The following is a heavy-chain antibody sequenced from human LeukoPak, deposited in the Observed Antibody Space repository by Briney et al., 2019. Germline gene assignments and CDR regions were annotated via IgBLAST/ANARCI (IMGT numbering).Heavy chain of an antibody. CDR1: GGTFSSYA. CDR3: ARVRGSVAGMVFDY. V-gene: IGHV1-69*04. CDR2: IIPVLGIA. D-gene: IGHD6-19*01. J-gene: IGHJ4*02. Sequence: SVKVSCKASGGTFSSYAISWVRQAPGQGLEWMGRIIPVLGIANYAQKFQGRVTITADKSTSTAYMELSSLRSEDTAVYYCARVRGSVAGMVFDYWGQGTLVTVSS.